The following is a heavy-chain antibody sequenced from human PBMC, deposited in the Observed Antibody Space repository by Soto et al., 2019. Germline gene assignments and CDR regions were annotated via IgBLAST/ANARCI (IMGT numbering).Heavy chain of an antibody. CDR3: ARENDYGGNSLDY. CDR2: IYYSGST. Sequence: SETLSLTCTVSGGSISSGGYYWSWIRQHPGKGLEWIGYIYYSGSTYYNPSLKSRVTISVDTSKNQFSLKLSSVTAADTAVYYCARENDYGGNSLDYWGQGTLVTVSS. CDR1: GGSISSGGYY. V-gene: IGHV4-31*03. D-gene: IGHD4-17*01. J-gene: IGHJ4*02.